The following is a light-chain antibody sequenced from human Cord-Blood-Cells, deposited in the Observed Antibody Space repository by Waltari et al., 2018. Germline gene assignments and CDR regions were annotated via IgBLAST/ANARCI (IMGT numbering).Light chain of an antibody. CDR3: CSYAGSSTFVV. V-gene: IGLV2-23*03. CDR2: EGS. CDR1: SSDVGSYNL. J-gene: IGLJ2*01. Sequence: QSALTQPASVSGSPGQSITISCTGTSSDVGSYNLVSWYQQHPGKAPKLMIYEGSKRPSGVSNRCSGSKSGNTASLTISGLQAEDEADYDCCSYAGSSTFVVFGGGTKLTVL.